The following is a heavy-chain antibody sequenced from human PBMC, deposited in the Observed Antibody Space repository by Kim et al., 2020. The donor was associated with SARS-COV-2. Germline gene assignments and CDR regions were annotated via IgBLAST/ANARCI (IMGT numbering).Heavy chain of an antibody. CDR1: GGSISSYY. J-gene: IGHJ3*02. D-gene: IGHD2-15*01. CDR3: SRGYCSGGSCYRAAFDI. V-gene: IGHV4-59*13. CDR2: IYYSGST. Sequence: SETLSLTCTVSGGSISSYYWSWIRQPPGKGLEWIGYIYYSGSTNYNPSLKSRVTISVDTSNNQFSLKLISVTAADTAVYYCSRGYCSGGSCYRAAFDIWG.